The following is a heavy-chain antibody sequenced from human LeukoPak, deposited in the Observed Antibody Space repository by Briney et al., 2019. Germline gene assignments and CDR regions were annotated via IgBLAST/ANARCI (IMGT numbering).Heavy chain of an antibody. J-gene: IGHJ4*02. D-gene: IGHD4-17*01. CDR3: ARESYGEEDN. V-gene: IGHV1-2*02. Sequence: ASVKVSCKASGYTFSDYYIHWVRQAPGQGLEWMGWINPNGGGTHYAQQFLGRVTMTRDTSISTAYMELSRLRSEDTAVYYCARESYGEEDNWGQGTLVTVSS. CDR1: GYTFSDYY. CDR2: INPNGGGT.